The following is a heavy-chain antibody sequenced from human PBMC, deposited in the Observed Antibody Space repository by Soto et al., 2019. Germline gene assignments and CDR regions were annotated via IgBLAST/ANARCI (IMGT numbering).Heavy chain of an antibody. CDR2: IFHTGST. CDR3: ARVKVGDLFRFNWFFDL. Sequence: SETLSLTCTVSGGSISSANFSWTWIRQPPGKGLEWIAYIFHTGSTFYNSSLRPRVSISVDRSKNQFSLKLKSVTETDTAVYYCARVKVGDLFRFNWFFDLWGRGTLVTVSS. D-gene: IGHD3-3*01. V-gene: IGHV4-30-2*01. J-gene: IGHJ2*01. CDR1: GGSISSANFS.